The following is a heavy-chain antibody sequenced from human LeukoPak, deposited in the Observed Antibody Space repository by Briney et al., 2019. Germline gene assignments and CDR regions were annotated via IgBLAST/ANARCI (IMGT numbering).Heavy chain of an antibody. V-gene: IGHV3-7*03. CDR2: IKQDVSEK. Sequence: GASLRLSCAASGFTFSSYWMSSARQAPGRGLEWVANIKQDVSEKSYVLSVNGPLTIYRDNSKNTVYVKMNSLRAEDTAVYYCARTGTYYDILAGYKTVDYWGQGTLVTVSS. D-gene: IGHD3-9*01. CDR1: GFTFSSYW. CDR3: ARTGTYYDILAGYKTVDY. J-gene: IGHJ4*02.